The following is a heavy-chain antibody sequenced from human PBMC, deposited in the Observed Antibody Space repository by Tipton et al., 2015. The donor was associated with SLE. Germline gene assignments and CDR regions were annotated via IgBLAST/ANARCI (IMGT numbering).Heavy chain of an antibody. Sequence: LSLTCTVSGGSISSSYYWSWIRQASGKGLEWVSSISSSSGYIYYDDSVKGRFTISRDNAKNSLYLQMNSLRAEDTAVYYCARRIGYCSGGSCYSFWYFDLWGRGTLVTVSS. CDR3: ARRIGYCSGGSCYSFWYFDL. D-gene: IGHD2-15*01. V-gene: IGHV3-21*01. J-gene: IGHJ2*01. CDR2: ISSSSGYI. CDR1: GGSISSSYY.